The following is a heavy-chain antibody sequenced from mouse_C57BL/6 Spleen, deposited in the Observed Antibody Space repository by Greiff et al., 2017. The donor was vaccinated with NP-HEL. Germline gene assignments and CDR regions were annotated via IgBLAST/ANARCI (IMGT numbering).Heavy chain of an antibody. V-gene: IGHV1-26*01. J-gene: IGHJ4*01. CDR2: INPNNGGT. CDR1: GYTFTDYY. Sequence: VQLQQSGPELVKPGASVKISCKASGYTFTDYYMNWVKQSHGKSLEWIGDINPNNGGTSYNQKFKGKATLTVDKSSSTAYMELRSLTSEDSAVYYCAREGSTGMDYWGQGTSVTVSS. CDR3: AREGSTGMDY.